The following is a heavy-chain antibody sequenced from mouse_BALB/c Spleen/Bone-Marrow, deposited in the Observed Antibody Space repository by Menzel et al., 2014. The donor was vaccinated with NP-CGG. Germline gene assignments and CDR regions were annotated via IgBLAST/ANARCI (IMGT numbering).Heavy chain of an antibody. V-gene: IGHV3-6*02. CDR1: GYSITSGYY. D-gene: IGHD2-1*01. Sequence: EVKLQESGPGLVKPSQSLSLPCSVTGYSITSGYYWNWIRQFPGNKLEWMGYISYDGSNNYNPSLKNRISITRDTSKNQFFLKLNSVTAEDTATYYCASGNYFNFDYWGQGTTLTVSS. J-gene: IGHJ2*01. CDR3: ASGNYFNFDY. CDR2: ISYDGSN.